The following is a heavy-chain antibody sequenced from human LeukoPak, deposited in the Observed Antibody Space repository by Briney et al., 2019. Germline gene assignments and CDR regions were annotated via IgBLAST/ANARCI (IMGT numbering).Heavy chain of an antibody. J-gene: IGHJ4*02. CDR2: ISYDGSNK. Sequence: PGGSLRLSCAASGFTFSSYSMHWVRQAPGKGLEWVAVISYDGSNKYYADSVKGRFTISRDNSKNTLYLQMNSLRAEDTAVYYCAKDSNLEYFDYWGQGTLVTVSS. V-gene: IGHV3-30*18. CDR1: GFTFSSYS. D-gene: IGHD1-1*01. CDR3: AKDSNLEYFDY.